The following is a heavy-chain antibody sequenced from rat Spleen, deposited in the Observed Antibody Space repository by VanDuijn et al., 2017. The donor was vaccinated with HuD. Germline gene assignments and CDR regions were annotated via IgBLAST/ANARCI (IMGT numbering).Heavy chain of an antibody. CDR3: TRENWVFDY. V-gene: IGHV5-29*01. Sequence: EVQLVESGGGLVQPGRSLKLSCVASGFIFSDFGMNWIRQAPTKGLEWVAIISFDGLGTYYRDSVKGRFTISRDNAKTTLYLQMDSLRSEDTATYYCTRENWVFDYWGQGVMVTVSS. CDR1: GFIFSDFG. CDR2: ISFDGLGT. D-gene: IGHD5-1*01. J-gene: IGHJ2*01.